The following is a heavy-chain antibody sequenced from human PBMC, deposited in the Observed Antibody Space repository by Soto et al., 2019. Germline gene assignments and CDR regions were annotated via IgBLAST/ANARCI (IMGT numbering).Heavy chain of an antibody. CDR2: VYFSGNT. Sequence: EPLSLTCTVSVGSLSSYYWTWIRQSPGKGLEWIGYVYFSGNTNYNPSLKSRVTISIDTSKNQFSLRLASVTAADTAFYFCGSVRPSGYVLSWGQGTLVTVSS. CDR1: VGSLSSYY. D-gene: IGHD6-25*01. CDR3: GSVRPSGYVLS. J-gene: IGHJ5*02. V-gene: IGHV4-59*01.